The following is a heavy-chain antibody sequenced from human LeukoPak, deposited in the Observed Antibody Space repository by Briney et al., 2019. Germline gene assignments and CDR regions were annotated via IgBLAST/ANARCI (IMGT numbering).Heavy chain of an antibody. CDR1: GFTFSSYS. CDR3: ARDMFPSRELLFHAPDP. D-gene: IGHD1-26*01. J-gene: IGHJ5*02. Sequence: GGSLRLSCAASGFTFSSYSMNWVRQAPGKGLEWVSSISSSSSYIYYADSVKGRFTISRDNSKNTLYLQMNSLRAEDTAVYYRARDMFPSRELLFHAPDPWGQGTLVTVSS. V-gene: IGHV3-21*01. CDR2: ISSSSSYI.